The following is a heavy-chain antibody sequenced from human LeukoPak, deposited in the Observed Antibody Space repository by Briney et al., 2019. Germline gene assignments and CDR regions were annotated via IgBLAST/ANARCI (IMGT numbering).Heavy chain of an antibody. CDR1: GFTFSSYA. V-gene: IGHV3-64D*06. J-gene: IGHJ3*01. CDR2: ISHDGSTT. CDR3: VHPMVLN. D-gene: IGHD3-10*01. Sequence: GGSLRLSCSASGFTFSSYAMYWVRQAPGKGLEYVSAISHDGSTTYYADSMKGRFTISRDNSKNTLYLQMSSLTAEDTAVYYCVHPMVLNWGQGTMVTVSS.